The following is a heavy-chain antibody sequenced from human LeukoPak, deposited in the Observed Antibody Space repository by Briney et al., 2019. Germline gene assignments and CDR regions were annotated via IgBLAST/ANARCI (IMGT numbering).Heavy chain of an antibody. V-gene: IGHV3-74*01. CDR2: INSDGGTT. CDR3: ARVLRIAADY. D-gene: IGHD6-6*01. J-gene: IGHJ4*02. CDR1: GFTFSGYW. Sequence: GGSLRLSCTASGFTFSGYWMHWVRQAPGKGPVWVSRINSDGGTTSFADSVKGRFTISRDNAKNTLYLQMNSLRAADTAVYYCARVLRIAADYWGQGTLVTVSS.